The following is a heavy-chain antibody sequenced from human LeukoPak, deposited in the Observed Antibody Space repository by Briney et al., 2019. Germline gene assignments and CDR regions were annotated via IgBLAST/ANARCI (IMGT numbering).Heavy chain of an antibody. J-gene: IGHJ4*02. D-gene: IGHD2-15*01. Sequence: GGSLRLSCAASGFTFSSYEMNWVRQAPGKGLEGGSYISSSGSIIYYADSVKGRFTISRDNAKNSLYLQMNSLRAEDTAVYYCARAVLGYCSGGSCDFDYWGQGTLVTVSS. CDR1: GFTFSSYE. V-gene: IGHV3-48*03. CDR3: ARAVLGYCSGGSCDFDY. CDR2: ISSSGSII.